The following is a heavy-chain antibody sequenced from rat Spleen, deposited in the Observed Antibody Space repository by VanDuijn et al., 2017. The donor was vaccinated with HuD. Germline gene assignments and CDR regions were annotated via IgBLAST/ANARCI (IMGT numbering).Heavy chain of an antibody. CDR1: GFTFSNYD. CDR3: TRGIYYGYNAFVY. D-gene: IGHD1-9*01. Sequence: EVQLVESGGGLVRPGRSLKLSCAASGFTFSNYDMAWVRQAPTKGLEWVASISPSGGTTYYRDSVKGRISISRDNAKSTLYVQLNSLRSEDTATYFCTRGIYYGYNAFVYWGQGTLVTVSS. V-gene: IGHV5-25*01. J-gene: IGHJ3*01. CDR2: ISPSGGTT.